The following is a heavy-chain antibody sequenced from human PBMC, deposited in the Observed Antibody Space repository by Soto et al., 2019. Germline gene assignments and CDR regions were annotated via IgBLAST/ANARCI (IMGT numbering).Heavy chain of an antibody. Sequence: SETLCLTCTVSGGSISSGGYYWNWIRQHPGKGLEWIGYISYSGRTFYNPSLKSRVNISVDTSKKQFSLKLSSVTAADTAVYYCAREEGAVTTGGYYYYYGIDVWGQGTTVTVSS. CDR3: AREEGAVTTGGYYYYYGIDV. V-gene: IGHV4-31*03. CDR2: ISYSGRT. CDR1: GGSISSGGYY. J-gene: IGHJ6*02. D-gene: IGHD4-17*01.